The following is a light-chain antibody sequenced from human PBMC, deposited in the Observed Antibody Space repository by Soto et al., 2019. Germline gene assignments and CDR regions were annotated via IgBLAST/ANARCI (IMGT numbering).Light chain of an antibody. V-gene: IGKV2-28*01. J-gene: IGKJ2*01. Sequence: IVVSQYKLSLPVTPGEPASISCRASQSLLHSNVYNYLDWYLQKPGQSPQLLIYLGSNRASGVPDRFSGSGSGTDFTLKIIRVEAEDVGLYYCMDSRHPPWSFGQGAKLDIK. CDR1: QSLLHSNVYNY. CDR2: LGS. CDR3: MDSRHPPWS.